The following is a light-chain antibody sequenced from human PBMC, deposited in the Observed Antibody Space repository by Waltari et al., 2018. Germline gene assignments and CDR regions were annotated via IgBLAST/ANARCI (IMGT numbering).Light chain of an antibody. CDR3: QKYDRLPAT. CDR2: GAS. V-gene: IGKV3-20*01. Sequence: EIVLTQSPGTLSLSPGERGTLSCRASQSVSRFLAWYQQKPGQAPRLLIYGASTRATGIPYRFSGSGSRTDFSLTISRLEPEDFAVYYCQKYDRLPATFGQGTKVEIK. J-gene: IGKJ1*01. CDR1: QSVSRF.